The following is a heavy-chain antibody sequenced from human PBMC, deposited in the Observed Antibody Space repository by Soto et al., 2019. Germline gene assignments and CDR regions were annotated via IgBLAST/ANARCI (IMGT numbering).Heavy chain of an antibody. CDR3: ARPTSIVVVTATSFDY. V-gene: IGHV3-23*01. CDR2: ISGSGGST. CDR1: GFTFSSYA. Sequence: PGGSLRLSCAASGFTFSSYAMSWVRQAPGKGLEWVSAISGSGGSTYYADSVKGRFTISRDNSKNTLYLQMNSLRAEDTAVYYCARPTSIVVVTATSFDYWGQGTLVTVSS. J-gene: IGHJ4*02. D-gene: IGHD2-21*02.